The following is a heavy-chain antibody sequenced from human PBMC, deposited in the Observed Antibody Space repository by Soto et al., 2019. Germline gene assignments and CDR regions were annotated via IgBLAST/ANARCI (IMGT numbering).Heavy chain of an antibody. Sequence: QVQLVQSGAEVKKPGASVKVSCKASGYTFTSYGISWVRQAPGQGLEWMGWISAYNGNTNYAQKLDGRVTKTTDTSTSTAYMELRSLRSDDTAVYYCARTKITMVRGVLDFDYWGQGTLVNVSS. D-gene: IGHD3-10*01. CDR1: GYTFTSYG. V-gene: IGHV1-18*01. J-gene: IGHJ4*02. CDR3: ARTKITMVRGVLDFDY. CDR2: ISAYNGNT.